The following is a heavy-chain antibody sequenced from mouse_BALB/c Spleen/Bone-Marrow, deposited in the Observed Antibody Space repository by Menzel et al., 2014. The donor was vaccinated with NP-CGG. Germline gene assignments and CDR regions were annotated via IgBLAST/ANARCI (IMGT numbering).Heavy chain of an antibody. CDR2: ITYSGNT. J-gene: IGHJ2*01. V-gene: IGHV3-8*02. D-gene: IGHD1-2*01. CDR1: GDSIXSGY. Sequence: EVKLVESGPSLVKPSQTLSLTCSVTGDSIXSGYWNWIRKFPGNKLEYMGYITYSGNTYYNPSLISRISITRDTSKNQYYLQLNSVTTEDTATYYCTRDYYGPWGQGTTLTVSS. CDR3: TRDYYGP.